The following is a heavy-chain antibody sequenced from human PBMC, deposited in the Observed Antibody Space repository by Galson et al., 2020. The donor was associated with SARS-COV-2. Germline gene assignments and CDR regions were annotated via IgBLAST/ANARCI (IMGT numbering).Heavy chain of an antibody. CDR1: GYTFTGYY. CDR2: INPNSGGT. Sequence: ASVKVSCKASGYTFTGYYMHWVRQAPGQGLEWMALINPNSGGTNYAQKFQGRVTMTRDTSISTAYMELSRLRSDDTAVYYCAGEYQLLPNWFDPWGQGTLVTVSS. V-gene: IGHV1-2*06. D-gene: IGHD2-2*01. CDR3: AGEYQLLPNWFDP. J-gene: IGHJ5*02.